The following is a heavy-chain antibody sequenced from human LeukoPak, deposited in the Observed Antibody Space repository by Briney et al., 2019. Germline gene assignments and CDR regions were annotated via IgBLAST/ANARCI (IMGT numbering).Heavy chain of an antibody. D-gene: IGHD3-22*01. Sequence: SETLSLTCAVYGGSFSGYYWSWIRQPPGKGLEWIGEINHSGGTNYNPSLKSRVTISVDTSKNQFSLKLSSVTAADTAVYYCARGRGNYYDSSGSTGRYFDYWGQGTLVTVSS. CDR2: INHSGGT. V-gene: IGHV4-34*01. CDR3: ARGRGNYYDSSGSTGRYFDY. CDR1: GGSFSGYY. J-gene: IGHJ4*02.